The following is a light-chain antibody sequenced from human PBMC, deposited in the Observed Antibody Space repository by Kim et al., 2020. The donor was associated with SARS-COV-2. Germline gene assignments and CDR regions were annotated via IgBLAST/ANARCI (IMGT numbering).Light chain of an antibody. CDR1: QSISSY. CDR3: QQSHSIPRT. V-gene: IGKV1-39*01. Sequence: SVGDRDTITWRASQSISSYLNWYQQKPGKAPNLLIYAASSLQSGVPSRFSGIGSGTDFTLTISSLQPEDFASYYCQQSHSIPRTFGQGTKVDIK. CDR2: AAS. J-gene: IGKJ1*01.